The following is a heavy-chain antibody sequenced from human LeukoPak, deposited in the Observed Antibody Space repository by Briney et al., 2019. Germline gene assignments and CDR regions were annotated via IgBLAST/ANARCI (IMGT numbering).Heavy chain of an antibody. CDR3: ARDLGMAGIAPVDY. D-gene: IGHD6-19*01. Sequence: NPSETLSLTCTVSGYSISSGYYWGWIRQPPGKGLEWIGSIYHSGSTYYNPSLKSRVTISVDTSKNQFSLKVTSVTAADTAVYYCARDLGMAGIAPVDYWGQGTLVTVSS. J-gene: IGHJ4*02. CDR1: GYSISSGYY. V-gene: IGHV4-38-2*02. CDR2: IYHSGST.